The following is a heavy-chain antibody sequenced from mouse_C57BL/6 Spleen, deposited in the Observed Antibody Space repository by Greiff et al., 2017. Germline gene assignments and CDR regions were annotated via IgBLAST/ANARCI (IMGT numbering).Heavy chain of an antibody. D-gene: IGHD1-1*01. V-gene: IGHV14-2*01. J-gene: IGHJ2*01. CDR3: ASRDCSGCFDY. CDR2: IDPEDGET. CDR1: GFNIKDYY. Sequence: VQLQQSGAELVKPGASVKLSCTASGFNIKDYYMHWVKQRTEQGLEWIGRIDPEDGETKYAPKFQSKATITADTSSNTAYLKLSRLTSEDTDVYYSASRDCSGCFDYWGQGTTLTVSS.